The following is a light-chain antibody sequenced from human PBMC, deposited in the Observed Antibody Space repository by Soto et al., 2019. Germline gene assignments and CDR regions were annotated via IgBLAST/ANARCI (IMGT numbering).Light chain of an antibody. CDR2: GAS. Sequence: EIVLTQTPGTLSLSPGEGATLSCRASQSVSSSSLAWYQQKPGQSPRLLIYGASSRATGIPDRFSGSGSGTVFTLTISRLEPEDFAVYFCQQYGRSPLTFGPGTKVDI. V-gene: IGKV3-20*01. CDR3: QQYGRSPLT. CDR1: QSVSSSS. J-gene: IGKJ3*01.